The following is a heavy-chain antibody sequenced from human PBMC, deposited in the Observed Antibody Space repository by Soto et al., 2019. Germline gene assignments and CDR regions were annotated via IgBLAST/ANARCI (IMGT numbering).Heavy chain of an antibody. J-gene: IGHJ4*02. CDR2: IYYSGST. V-gene: IGHV4-39*01. D-gene: IGHD4-17*01. CDR3: ARHRTHHTVTTFYFDY. CDR1: GGSISSSSYY. Sequence: QLQLQESGPGLVKPSETLSLTCTVSGGSISSSSYYWGWIRQPPGKGLEWIGSIYYSGSTYYNPSLKSRVTISVDTSKNQFSLKLSSVTAADTAVYYCARHRTHHTVTTFYFDYWGQGTLVTVSS.